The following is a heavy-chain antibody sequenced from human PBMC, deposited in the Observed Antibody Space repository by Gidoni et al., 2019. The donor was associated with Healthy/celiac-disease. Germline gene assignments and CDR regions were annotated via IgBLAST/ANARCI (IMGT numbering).Heavy chain of an antibody. V-gene: IGHV3-7*05. CDR1: GFTFSSYW. D-gene: IGHD3-22*01. CDR2: IKQDGSEK. Sequence: EVQLVESGGGLVQPGGSLRLSCAVPGFTFSSYWMIWVRQAPGKGLEWVANIKQDGSEKYYVDSVKGRFTISRDNAKNSLYLQMNSLRAEDTAVYYCARWDYYDSSGYYYRDYWYFDLWGRGTLVTVSS. J-gene: IGHJ2*01. CDR3: ARWDYYDSSGYYYRDYWYFDL.